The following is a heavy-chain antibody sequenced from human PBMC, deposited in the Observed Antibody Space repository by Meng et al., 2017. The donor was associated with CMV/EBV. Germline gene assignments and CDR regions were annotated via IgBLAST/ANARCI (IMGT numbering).Heavy chain of an antibody. Sequence: TVSGFSLSVARMGVSWIRQPPGKALEWLAHIFSNDEKSYSTSLKSRLTISKDTSKSQVVLTMTNMDPVDTATYYCARTLAAAGIFDYWGQGTLVTVSS. CDR3: ARTLAAAGIFDY. V-gene: IGHV2-26*01. CDR1: GFSLSVARMG. CDR2: IFSNDEK. D-gene: IGHD6-13*01. J-gene: IGHJ4*02.